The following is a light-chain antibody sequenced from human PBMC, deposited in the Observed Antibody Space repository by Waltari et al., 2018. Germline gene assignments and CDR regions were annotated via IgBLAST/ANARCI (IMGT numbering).Light chain of an antibody. V-gene: IGKV1-33*01. J-gene: IGKJ2*01. CDR1: QDISNS. CDR3: QQYQNLPYT. Sequence: DIQMTQSPSSLSASVGDRVTITCQASQDISNSLNWYHQKPGKAPKLLIYDTSDLETGVPSRFSGSGSGTDFTFTISSLQPEDIATYYCQQYQNLPYTFGQGTKVEVK. CDR2: DTS.